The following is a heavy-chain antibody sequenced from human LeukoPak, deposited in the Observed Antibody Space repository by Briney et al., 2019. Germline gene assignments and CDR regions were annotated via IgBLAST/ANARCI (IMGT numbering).Heavy chain of an antibody. J-gene: IGHJ4*02. D-gene: IGHD3-10*01. V-gene: IGHV1-2*02. CDR3: AREYYYGSGFDY. CDR2: INPNSGGT. CDR1: GYTFTGYY. Sequence: ASVKVSCKASGYTFTGYYMHWVRQAPGQGLEWMGWINPNSGGTNYAQKFQGRVTMTRDTSISTAYMELSRLRSDDTAVYYCAREYYYGSGFDYWGQGTLVTVSS.